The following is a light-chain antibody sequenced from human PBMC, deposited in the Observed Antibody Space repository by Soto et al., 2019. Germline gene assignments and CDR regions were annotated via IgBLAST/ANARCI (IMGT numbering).Light chain of an antibody. CDR1: SSDVGGYNY. CDR2: EVS. J-gene: IGLJ1*01. CDR3: SSYSSIITLV. V-gene: IGLV2-14*01. Sequence: QSALTQPASMSGSPGQSITISCTGTSSDVGGYNYVSWYQQHPGKAPKLMIYEVSNRPSGVSNRFSGSKSGNTASLTISGLQAEDEADYYCSSYSSIITLVFGTGTKLTVL.